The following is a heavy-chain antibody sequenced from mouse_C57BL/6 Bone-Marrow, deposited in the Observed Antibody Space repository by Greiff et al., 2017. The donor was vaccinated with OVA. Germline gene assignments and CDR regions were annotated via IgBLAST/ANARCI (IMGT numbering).Heavy chain of an antibody. CDR3: AKGIRQLRLRGVAY. V-gene: IGHV1-64*01. D-gene: IGHD3-2*02. CDR1: GYTFTSYW. CDR2: IHPNSGST. Sequence: QVQLQQSGAELVKPGASVKLSCKASGYTFTSYWMHWVKQRPGQGLEWIGMIHPNSGSTNYNEKFKSKATLTVDKSSSTAYMQLSSLTSEDSAVYYCAKGIRQLRLRGVAYWGQGTLVTVSA. J-gene: IGHJ3*01.